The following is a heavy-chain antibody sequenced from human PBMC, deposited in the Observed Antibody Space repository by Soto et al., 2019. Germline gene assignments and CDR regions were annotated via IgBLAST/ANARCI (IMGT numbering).Heavy chain of an antibody. J-gene: IGHJ6*02. CDR1: GFTFSSYG. CDR3: ATKGHRANRYYYYGMDV. CDR2: ISYDGSKK. Sequence: QLVESGGGVLQPGRSLRLSCAASGFTFSSYGMHWVRQAPGKGLEWVAVISYDGSKKYYADSVKGRFTISRDNSKNTLFLQMNSLRPEDTAVYYCATKGHRANRYYYYGMDVWGQGTTVTVSS. D-gene: IGHD2-15*01. V-gene: IGHV3-30*03.